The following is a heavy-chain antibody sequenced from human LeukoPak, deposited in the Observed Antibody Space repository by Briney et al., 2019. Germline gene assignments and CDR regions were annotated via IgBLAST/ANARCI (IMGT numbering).Heavy chain of an antibody. J-gene: IGHJ4*02. Sequence: GASVKVSCKASGYTFVTHVISWVRQAPGQGLEWMGWINPHTGDTKNAQKFHDRVTMTADPFTDTAYMELRSLRSDDTAVYYCARDDFNFDSWGQGTLVTVS. V-gene: IGHV1-18*01. CDR3: ARDDFNFDS. D-gene: IGHD3/OR15-3a*01. CDR2: INPHTGDT. CDR1: GYTFVTHV.